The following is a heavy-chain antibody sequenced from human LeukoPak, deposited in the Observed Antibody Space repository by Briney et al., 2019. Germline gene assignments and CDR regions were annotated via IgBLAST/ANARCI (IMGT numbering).Heavy chain of an antibody. CDR1: GFTFSSYA. CDR3: AREPAYDILTGYYFDY. D-gene: IGHD3-9*01. CDR2: ISYDGSNK. V-gene: IGHV3-30*04. J-gene: IGHJ4*02. Sequence: GGSLRLSCAASGFTFSSYAMHWVRQAPGKGLEWVAVISYDGSNKYYADSVKGRFTISRDNSKNTLYLQMNSLRAEATAVYYCAREPAYDILTGYYFDYWGQGTLVTVSS.